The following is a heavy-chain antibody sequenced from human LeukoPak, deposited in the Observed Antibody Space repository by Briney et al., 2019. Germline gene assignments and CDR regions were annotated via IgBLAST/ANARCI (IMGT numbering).Heavy chain of an antibody. CDR1: GFTVSSNY. Sequence: PGGSLRLSCAASGFTVSSNYMSWVRQAPGKGLEWVSVIYSGGSTYYADSVKGRFTISRDNSKNTLYLQMNSLRAEDTAVYYCARVTWSGYYHYACDIWGQGTMVTGSS. J-gene: IGHJ3*02. CDR3: ARVTWSGYYHYACDI. V-gene: IGHV3-66*02. D-gene: IGHD3-3*01. CDR2: IYSGGST.